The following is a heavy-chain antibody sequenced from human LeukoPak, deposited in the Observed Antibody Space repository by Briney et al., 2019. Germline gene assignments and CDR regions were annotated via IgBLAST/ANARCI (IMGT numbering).Heavy chain of an antibody. J-gene: IGHJ4*02. CDR3: AREGGHYYDSSGYLGY. CDR1: GYSISSGYY. V-gene: IGHV4-38-2*02. CDR2: IYYSGST. D-gene: IGHD3-22*01. Sequence: SETLSLTCTVSGYSISSGYYWGWIRQPPGKGLEWIGSIYYSGSTYYNPSLKSRVTISVDTSKNQFSLKLSSVTAADTAVYYCAREGGHYYDSSGYLGYWGQGTLVTVSS.